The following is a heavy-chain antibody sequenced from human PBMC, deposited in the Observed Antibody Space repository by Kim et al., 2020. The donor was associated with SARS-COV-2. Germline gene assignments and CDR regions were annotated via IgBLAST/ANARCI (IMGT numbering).Heavy chain of an antibody. J-gene: IGHJ4*02. Sequence: SETLSLTCTVSGGSSDSYYWSWMRQSPGKGLEWIGHMYYTGTTYYSPSLKSRVTISLDPSQNQFSLKLRSVTAADTAVYFCARVVPSAGSDYFDYWGQG. CDR3: ARVVPSAGSDYFDY. CDR1: GGSSDSYY. D-gene: IGHD6-13*01. V-gene: IGHV4-59*13. CDR2: MYYTGTT.